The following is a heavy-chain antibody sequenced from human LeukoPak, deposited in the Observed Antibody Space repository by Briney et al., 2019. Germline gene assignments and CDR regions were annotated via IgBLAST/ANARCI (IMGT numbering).Heavy chain of an antibody. J-gene: IGHJ4*02. CDR1: GFSFGDYA. V-gene: IGHV3-49*03. CDR2: IRSKTYVGTT. D-gene: IGHD4-17*01. CDR3: TRFKSTVTTLFDY. Sequence: GGSLRLSCTASGFSFGDYAMSWFRQAPGKGLEWVGFIRSKTYVGTTQYAASVKGRFTISRDDSKSIAYLQMNSLKTEDTAVYYCTRFKSTVTTLFDYWGQGTLVTVSS.